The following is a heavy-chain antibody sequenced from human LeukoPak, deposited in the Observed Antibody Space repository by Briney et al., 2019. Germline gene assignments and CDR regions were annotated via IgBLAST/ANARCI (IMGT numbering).Heavy chain of an antibody. D-gene: IGHD3-16*01. Sequence: PGGSLRLSCAASGFTFSSYWMSWVRQALGKGLEWVADIKRDGSEKHYVDSVKGRFTISRDDAKNSLYLQMNSLRAEDTAVYYCALNMIGGQIFDFWGQGTLVTVSS. CDR2: IKRDGSEK. V-gene: IGHV3-7*01. J-gene: IGHJ4*02. CDR3: ALNMIGGQIFDF. CDR1: GFTFSSYW.